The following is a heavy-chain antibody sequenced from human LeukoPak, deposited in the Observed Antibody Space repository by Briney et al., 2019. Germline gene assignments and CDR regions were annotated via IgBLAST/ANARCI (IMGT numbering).Heavy chain of an antibody. CDR3: ARQLWGAGGYYYYHMDV. CDR1: GYSISSGYY. J-gene: IGHJ6*03. D-gene: IGHD3-16*01. V-gene: IGHV4-38-2*01. CDR2: IYHSGST. Sequence: SETLSLTCAVSGYSISSGYYWGWIRQPPGKGLEWIGSIYHSGSTYYNPSLKSRVTISVDTSKNQFSLKLSSVIAADTAVYYCARQLWGAGGYYYYHMDVWGKGTTVTVSS.